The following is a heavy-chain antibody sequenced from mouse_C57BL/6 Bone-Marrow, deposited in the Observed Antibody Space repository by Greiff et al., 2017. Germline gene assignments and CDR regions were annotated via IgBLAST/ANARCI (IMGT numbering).Heavy chain of an antibody. CDR3: TNPYYGSTRAWFAY. J-gene: IGHJ3*01. CDR1: GYTFTSYW. D-gene: IGHD1-1*01. V-gene: IGHV1-5*01. Sequence: EVQLVESGTVLARPGASVKMSCKTSGYTFTSYWMHWVKQRPGQGLEWIGAIYPGNSDTSYNQKFKGKAKLTAVTSASTAYMELSSLTNEDSAVYYCTNPYYGSTRAWFAYWGQGTLVTVSA. CDR2: IYPGNSDT.